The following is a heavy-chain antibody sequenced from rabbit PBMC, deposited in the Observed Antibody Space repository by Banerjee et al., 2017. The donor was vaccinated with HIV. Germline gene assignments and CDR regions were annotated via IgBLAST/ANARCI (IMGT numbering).Heavy chain of an antibody. D-gene: IGHD6-1*01. CDR2: IDPIFGIT. J-gene: IGHJ3*01. CDR1: GFTLSSYY. V-gene: IGHV1S7*01. Sequence: QQLEESGGGLVQPGGSLKLSCTASGFTLSSYYMNWVRQAPGKGLEWIGYIDPIFGITYYANWVNGRFTISIDNAQNTVTLQVTSLTAADTATYFCARARSAGFNYATDFRLDLWGQGTLVTVS. CDR3: ARARSAGFNYATDFRLDL.